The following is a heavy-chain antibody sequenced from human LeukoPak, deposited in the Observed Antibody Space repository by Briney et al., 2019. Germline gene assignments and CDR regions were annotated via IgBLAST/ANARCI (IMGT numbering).Heavy chain of an antibody. D-gene: IGHD3-22*01. CDR1: GGSINSTNYY. CDR3: ARFQYRSGYYYFFDY. Sequence: SETLSLTCTVSGGSINSTNYYWGWIRQPPGKGLEWIGYIYSSGSTNYNPSLKSRVTISVDTSKNHFSLNLTSVTAADTAVYYCARFQYRSGYYYFFDYWGQGTPVTVSS. CDR2: IYSSGST. V-gene: IGHV4-61*03. J-gene: IGHJ4*02.